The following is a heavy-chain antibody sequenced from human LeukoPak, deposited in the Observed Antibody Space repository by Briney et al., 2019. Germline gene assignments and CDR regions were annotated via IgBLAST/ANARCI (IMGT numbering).Heavy chain of an antibody. Sequence: GGALRLSCAASGFTFGTYTMIWVRQAAGKGLEWVSSVSSGSDYIYYANSVKGRFTISRDNAKHSLYLQMNSLRAEDTAVYYCAREDYYDSSGYPYYIGYWGQGTLVTVSS. CDR2: VSSGSDYI. CDR1: GFTFGTYT. CDR3: AREDYYDSSGYPYYIGY. J-gene: IGHJ4*02. V-gene: IGHV3-21*01. D-gene: IGHD3-22*01.